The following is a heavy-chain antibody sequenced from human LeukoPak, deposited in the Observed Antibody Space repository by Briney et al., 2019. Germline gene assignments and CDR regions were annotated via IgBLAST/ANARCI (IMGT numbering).Heavy chain of an antibody. CDR2: INNDGSST. CDR1: GFTFSSSA. D-gene: IGHD3-10*01. Sequence: GGSLRLSCAASGFTFSSSAMSWVRQAPGKGLVWVSRINNDGSSTIYADSVKGRFTISRDNAKNTLYLQMNNLRDEDTAVYYCAGKTSGAVPIIWGQGTLVTVSS. CDR3: AGKTSGAVPII. J-gene: IGHJ4*02. V-gene: IGHV3-74*01.